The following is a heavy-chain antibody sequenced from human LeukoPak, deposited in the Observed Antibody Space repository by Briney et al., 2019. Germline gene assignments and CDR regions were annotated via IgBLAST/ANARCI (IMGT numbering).Heavy chain of an antibody. V-gene: IGHV3-33*01. CDR2: IWYDGSNK. Sequence: GRSLRLSCAASGFTFSSYGMHWVRQAPGKGLEWVAVIWYDGSNKYYADSVKGRFTISRDNSKNTLYLQMNSLRAEDTAVYYCAREEVPAASLVYWGQGTLVTVSS. D-gene: IGHD2-2*01. CDR1: GFTFSSYG. J-gene: IGHJ4*02. CDR3: AREEVPAASLVY.